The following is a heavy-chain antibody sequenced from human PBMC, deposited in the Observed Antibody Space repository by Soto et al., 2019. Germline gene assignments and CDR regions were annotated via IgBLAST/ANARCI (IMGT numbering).Heavy chain of an antibody. J-gene: IGHJ6*02. CDR1: GDSISSSNFF. V-gene: IGHV4-39*01. Sequence: QLQLQESGPGLVQPSETLSLMCTVSGDSISSSNFFWVWIRQPPGKGLEWIGSISYSGTTHYDPSLKSQVTIPADTSKNQSSRRLNFVPAAATAFYSGASRPFSSGLDAGGQGTTVTVSS. CDR3: ASRPFSSGLDA. CDR2: ISYSGTT.